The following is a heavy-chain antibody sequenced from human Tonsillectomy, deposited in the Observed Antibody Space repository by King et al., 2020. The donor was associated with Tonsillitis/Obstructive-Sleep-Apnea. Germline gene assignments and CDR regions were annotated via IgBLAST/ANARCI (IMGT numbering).Heavy chain of an antibody. J-gene: IGHJ4*02. CDR2: INHSGST. Sequence: VQLQQWGAGLLKPSETLSLTCAVYGGSFSGYYWSWIRQPPGKGLEWIGEINHSGSTNYNPSLKSRVTISVDTSKNQFSLKLSSVTAADTAVDYCARGDCSGGSCYFDYWGQGTLVTVSS. CDR1: GGSFSGYY. CDR3: ARGDCSGGSCYFDY. D-gene: IGHD2-15*01. V-gene: IGHV4-34*01.